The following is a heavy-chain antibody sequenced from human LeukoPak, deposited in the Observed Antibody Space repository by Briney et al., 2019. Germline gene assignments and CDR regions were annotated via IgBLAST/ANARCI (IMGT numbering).Heavy chain of an antibody. Sequence: SETLSLTCTVSGGSISSYYWSWIRQPPGKGLEWIGYIYYSGSTNYNPSLKSRVTISVDTSKNQFSLKLSSVTAADTAVYYCASKRGSYGIDYWGQGTLVTVSS. V-gene: IGHV4-59*01. CDR1: GGSISSYY. D-gene: IGHD1-26*01. J-gene: IGHJ4*02. CDR2: IYYSGST. CDR3: ASKRGSYGIDY.